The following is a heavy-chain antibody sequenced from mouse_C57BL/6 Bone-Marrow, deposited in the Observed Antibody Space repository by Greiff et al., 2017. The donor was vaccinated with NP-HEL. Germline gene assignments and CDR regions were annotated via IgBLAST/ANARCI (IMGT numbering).Heavy chain of an antibody. J-gene: IGHJ4*01. CDR2: IDPETGGT. CDR3: TRSMVTTRDAMDY. CDR1: GYTFTDYE. V-gene: IGHV1-15*01. Sequence: VKLKQSGAELVRPGASVTLSCKASGYTFTDYEMHWVKQTPVHGLEWIGAIDPETGGTAYNQKFKGKAILTADKSSSTAYMELRSLTSEDSAVYYCTRSMVTTRDAMDYWGQGTSVTVSS. D-gene: IGHD2-2*01.